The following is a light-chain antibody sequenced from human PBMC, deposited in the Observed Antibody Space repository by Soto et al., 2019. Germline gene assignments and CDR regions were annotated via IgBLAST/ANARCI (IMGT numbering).Light chain of an antibody. Sequence: DIQMTQSPSSLSASVGDRVTITCQASQDISNYLNWYQQKPGKAPKLLIYDASNLETGVPSRFSGSGSGTDFTFTISSLQPDDSATYYCQQYYSYPWTFGQGTKVEIK. V-gene: IGKV1-33*01. CDR2: DAS. CDR1: QDISNY. J-gene: IGKJ1*01. CDR3: QQYYSYPWT.